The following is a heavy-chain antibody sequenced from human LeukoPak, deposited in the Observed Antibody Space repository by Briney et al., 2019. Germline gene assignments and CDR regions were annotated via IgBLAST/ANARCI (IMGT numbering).Heavy chain of an antibody. J-gene: IGHJ4*02. V-gene: IGHV4-34*01. CDR3: ARGLTGDWFDY. D-gene: IGHD7-27*01. CDR2: INHSRST. Sequence: SETLSLTCAVYGGSFSGYYWSWIRQPPGKGLEWIGEINHSRSTNYNPSLKSRVTISVDTSKNQFSLKLSSVTAADTAVYYCARGLTGDWFDYWGQGTLVTVSS. CDR1: GGSFSGYY.